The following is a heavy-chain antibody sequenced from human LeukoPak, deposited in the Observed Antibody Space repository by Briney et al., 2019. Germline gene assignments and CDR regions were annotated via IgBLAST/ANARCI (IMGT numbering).Heavy chain of an antibody. CDR2: ISGSGGST. J-gene: IGHJ4*02. D-gene: IGHD6-13*01. CDR1: GFTLRSYG. Sequence: GGSLRLSCAASGFTLRSYGMSWVRQAPGKGLEWVSGISGSGGSTYYADSVKGRFTISRDNSKNTLYLQMNSLRAEDTAVYYCANLYSSSWSFDYWGQGTLVTVSS. V-gene: IGHV3-23*01. CDR3: ANLYSSSWSFDY.